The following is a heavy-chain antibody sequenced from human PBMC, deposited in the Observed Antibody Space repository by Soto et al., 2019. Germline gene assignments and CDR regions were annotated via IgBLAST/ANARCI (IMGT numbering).Heavy chain of an antibody. CDR2: IWYDGSKK. CDR1: GFTFSNYA. J-gene: IGHJ4*02. Sequence: GGSLRLSCAASGFTFSNYAMHWVRQAPGRGLQWVAIIWYDGSKKYYGDSVEGRFTIFRDNSNNMLYLQVNSLRAEDTAVYYCARGGTHGWSLDYWGQGTPVTVSS. D-gene: IGHD6-19*01. CDR3: ARGGTHGWSLDY. V-gene: IGHV3-33*01.